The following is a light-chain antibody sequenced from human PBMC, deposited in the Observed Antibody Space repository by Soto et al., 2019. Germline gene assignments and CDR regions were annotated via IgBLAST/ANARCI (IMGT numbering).Light chain of an antibody. CDR1: QSVSGSS. Sequence: EIVLTQSPGTLSLSPGERATLSCRASQSVSGSSLAWYQQKPGQAPRLLLYGASTRAAGIPDRFSCSGSGTDFTLTISRLEPEDFAVYSCQQYASSPNTFGQGATLEIK. V-gene: IGKV3-20*01. CDR2: GAS. J-gene: IGKJ2*01. CDR3: QQYASSPNT.